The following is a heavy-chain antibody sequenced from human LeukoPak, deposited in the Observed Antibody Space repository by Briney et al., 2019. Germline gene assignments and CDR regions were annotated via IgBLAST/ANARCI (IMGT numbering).Heavy chain of an antibody. CDR2: INPNSGGT. J-gene: IGHJ6*02. CDR3: ARVRVLEWSYYYYGMDV. V-gene: IGHV1-2*02. D-gene: IGHD3-3*01. CDR1: GYTFTDYY. Sequence: ASVKVSCKASGYTFTDYYMHWVRQAPGQGLEWMGWINPNSGGTNYAQKLQGRVTMTRDTSISTAYMELSRLRSDDTAVYYCARVRVLEWSYYYYGMDVWGQGTTVTVSS.